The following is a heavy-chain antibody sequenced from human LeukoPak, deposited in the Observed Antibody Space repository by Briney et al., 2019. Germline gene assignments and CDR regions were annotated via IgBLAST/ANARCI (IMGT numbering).Heavy chain of an antibody. Sequence: GGSLRLSCAASGFTFSSYAMSWVRQAPGKGLEWVAVIWYDGSNKYYADSVKGRFTISRDNSKNTLYLQMNSLRAEDTAVYYCASQVWEVTTLPPISWGQGTLVTVSS. CDR2: IWYDGSNK. D-gene: IGHD4-17*01. CDR1: GFTFSSYA. V-gene: IGHV3-33*08. CDR3: ASQVWEVTTLPPIS. J-gene: IGHJ4*02.